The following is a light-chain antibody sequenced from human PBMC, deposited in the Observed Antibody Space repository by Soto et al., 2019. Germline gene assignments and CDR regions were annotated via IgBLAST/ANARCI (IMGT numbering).Light chain of an antibody. CDR3: QQFNGFPT. J-gene: IGKJ5*01. Sequence: AIQLTQSPSSLSASVGDTVTITCRAIQGISNALAWYQQIPGKPPKLLIYDASTLESGGRSRFSGCGSGTDFTLTIINLQPGDFATYYCQQFNGFPTFGQGTRLEIQ. CDR1: QGISNA. CDR2: DAS. V-gene: IGKV1-13*02.